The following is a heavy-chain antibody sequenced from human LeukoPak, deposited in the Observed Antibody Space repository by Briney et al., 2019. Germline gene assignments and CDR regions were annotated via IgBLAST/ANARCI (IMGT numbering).Heavy chain of an antibody. V-gene: IGHV1-69*02. J-gene: IGHJ4*02. Sequence: SVKVSCKASGGTFSSYTISWVRQAPGQGLEWMGRIIPILGIANYAQKFQGRVTITAGKSTSTAYMELSSLRSEDTAVYYCAECSSTSCYTGGGFDYWGQGTLVTVSS. D-gene: IGHD2-2*02. CDR1: GGTFSSYT. CDR2: IIPILGIA. CDR3: AECSSTSCYTGGGFDY.